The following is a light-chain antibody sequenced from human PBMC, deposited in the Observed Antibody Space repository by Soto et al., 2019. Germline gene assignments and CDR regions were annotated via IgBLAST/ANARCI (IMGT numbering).Light chain of an antibody. CDR3: HSRA. CDR1: QTISRW. Sequence: RLTQTASPLSASVGDDVTITCRASQTISRWLAWYQQKPGRAPKLLIYDASTLESGVPSRFSGSGYETEFTLTISRLQPDDFATYFCHSRAFGQGTRLEIK. CDR2: DAS. V-gene: IGKV1-5*01. J-gene: IGKJ5*01.